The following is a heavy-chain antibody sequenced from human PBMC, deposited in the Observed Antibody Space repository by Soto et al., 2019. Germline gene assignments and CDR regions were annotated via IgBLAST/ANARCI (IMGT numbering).Heavy chain of an antibody. D-gene: IGHD6-25*01. CDR1: GGSISSGGYY. V-gene: IGHV4-31*03. CDR3: ARDSKGYNLAY. Sequence: SETLSLTCTVSGGSISSGGYYWSWIRQHPGKGLEWIGYIYYSGSTYYNPSLKSRVTISVDTSKNQFSLKLSSVTAADTAVYYCARDSKGYNLAYWGQGTLVTVSS. J-gene: IGHJ4*02. CDR2: IYYSGST.